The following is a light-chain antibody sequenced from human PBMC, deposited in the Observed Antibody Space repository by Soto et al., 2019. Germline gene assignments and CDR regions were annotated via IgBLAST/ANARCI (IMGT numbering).Light chain of an antibody. CDR3: ISFTTRATYV. J-gene: IGLJ1*01. Sequence: QSVLTQPASVSGSPGQSITISCTGTSSDVGNYDLVSWYQQHPGKAPKLVIYDGSNRPSGVSNRFSGSKSGNTASLAISGLQAEDEADYYCISFTTRATYVFGTGTKVTVL. CDR1: SSDVGNYDL. V-gene: IGLV2-14*02. CDR2: DGS.